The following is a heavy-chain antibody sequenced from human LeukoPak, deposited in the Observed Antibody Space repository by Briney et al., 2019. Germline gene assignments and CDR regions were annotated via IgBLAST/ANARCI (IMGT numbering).Heavy chain of an antibody. D-gene: IGHD2-2*01. CDR2: IYSSGST. CDR3: ARVARCTSCFDVDY. V-gene: IGHV4-59*08. CDR1: GGYIGSFY. Sequence: SETLSLTCTVSGGYIGSFYWSWIRQPPGKGLEWIGNIYSSGSTNYNPSLKSRVTISVDTSKNQFSLTLSSVTAADTAVYYCARVARCTSCFDVDYWGQGTLVTVSS. J-gene: IGHJ4*02.